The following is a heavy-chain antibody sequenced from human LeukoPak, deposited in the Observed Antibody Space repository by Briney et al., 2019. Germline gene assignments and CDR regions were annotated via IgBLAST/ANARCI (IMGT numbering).Heavy chain of an antibody. CDR2: IYYSGST. CDR1: GGSISSYY. J-gene: IGHJ4*02. D-gene: IGHD2-15*01. V-gene: IGHV4-59*01. CDR3: ARAPKPCSGGSCYSGFGYFDY. Sequence: SETLSLTCTVSGGSISSYYWSWIRQPPGKGLEWIGYIYYSGSTNYNPSLKSRVTISVDTSKNQFSLKLSSVTAADTAVYYCARAPKPCSGGSCYSGFGYFDYWGQGTLVTVSP.